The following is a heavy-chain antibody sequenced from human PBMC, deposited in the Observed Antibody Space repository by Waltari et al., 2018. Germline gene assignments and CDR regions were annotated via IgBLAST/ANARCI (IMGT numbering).Heavy chain of an antibody. CDR3: ARDGGYDYGLDY. V-gene: IGHV4-59*01. J-gene: IGHJ4*02. Sequence: QVQLQESGPGLVKPSETLSLTCSVSGGSIRSSYWTWIRQPPGRGLEWIGFVYYSGGTKYNPSLESRVTISVDTDKSHFSLKLTSVTAADTAIYFCARDGGYDYGLDYWGQGILVTVAS. D-gene: IGHD5-12*01. CDR2: VYYSGGT. CDR1: GGSIRSSY.